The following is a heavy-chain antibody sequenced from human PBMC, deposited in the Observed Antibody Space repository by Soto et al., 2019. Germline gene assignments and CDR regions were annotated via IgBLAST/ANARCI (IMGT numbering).Heavy chain of an antibody. CDR1: GFTFDNYA. J-gene: IGHJ4*02. CDR3: AKDTGPN. Sequence: EVQLVESGGGLVQPGRSLRLSCAASGFTFDNYAMHWVRQAPGKGLEWVSGISWNSNTIAYADSVKGRFTISRDNAKNSLSLPMNILRAEDTAFYYCAKDTGPNWGQGALVTVSS. CDR2: ISWNSNTI. V-gene: IGHV3-9*01.